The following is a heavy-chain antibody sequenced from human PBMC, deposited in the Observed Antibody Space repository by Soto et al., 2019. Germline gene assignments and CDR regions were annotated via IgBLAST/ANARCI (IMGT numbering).Heavy chain of an antibody. CDR3: ARETMVRGVMGYYYYYYGMDV. D-gene: IGHD3-10*01. Sequence: QVQLVQSGAEVKKPGSSVKVSCKASGGTFSSYAISWVRQAPGQGLEWMGGIIPIFGTANYAQKFQGRVTITADESTSTDYMELSSLRSEDTAVYYCARETMVRGVMGYYYYYYGMDVWGQGTTVTVSS. CDR2: IIPIFGTA. J-gene: IGHJ6*02. CDR1: GGTFSSYA. V-gene: IGHV1-69*12.